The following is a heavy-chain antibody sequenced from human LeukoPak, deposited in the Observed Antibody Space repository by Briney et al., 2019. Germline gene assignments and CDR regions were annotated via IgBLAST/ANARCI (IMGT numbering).Heavy chain of an antibody. CDR3: ARGEGDIDFWSGYQYYFDY. Sequence: SETLSLTCTVSGGSISSYYWSWIRQPPGKGLECIGYIYYSGSTNYNPSLKSRVTISVDTSKNQFSLKLSSVTAADTAVYYCARGEGDIDFWSGYQYYFDYWGQGTLVTVSS. J-gene: IGHJ4*02. CDR1: GGSISSYY. V-gene: IGHV4-59*08. D-gene: IGHD3-3*01. CDR2: IYYSGST.